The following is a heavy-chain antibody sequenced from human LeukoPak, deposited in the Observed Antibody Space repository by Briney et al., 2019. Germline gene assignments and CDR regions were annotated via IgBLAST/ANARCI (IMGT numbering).Heavy chain of an antibody. J-gene: IGHJ3*02. CDR3: ARLHRYYDSSGYWAGRGAFDI. V-gene: IGHV5-51*01. CDR2: IYPGDSNS. CDR1: GYSFTSYW. Sequence: GESLKISCKGSGYSFTSYWIGWVRQMPGKGLEWMGIIYPGDSNSRYSPSFQGQVTISVDKSISTAYLQWSSLKASDTAMYYCARLHRYYDSSGYWAGRGAFDIWGQGTMVTVSS. D-gene: IGHD3-22*01.